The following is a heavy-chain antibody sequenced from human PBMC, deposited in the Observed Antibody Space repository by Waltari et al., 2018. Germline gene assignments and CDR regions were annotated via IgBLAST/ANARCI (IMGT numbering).Heavy chain of an antibody. CDR2: ISGSGETT. V-gene: IGHV3-23*04. D-gene: IGHD6-19*01. CDR1: GLIYSSHA. CDR3: AKTGWSSYDY. Sequence: EVQLVESGGGSVQPGGSLSPSCTALGLIYSSHAVTWVRQSPGRGLEWVSAISGSGETTYYADSVKGRFTISRDNSKNTLYLQMNSLRVEDTAVYFCAKTGWSSYDYWGQGTLVSVSS. J-gene: IGHJ4*02.